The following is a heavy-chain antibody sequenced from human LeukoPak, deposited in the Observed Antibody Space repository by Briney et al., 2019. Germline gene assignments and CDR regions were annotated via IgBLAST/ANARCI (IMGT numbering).Heavy chain of an antibody. J-gene: IGHJ5*02. CDR2: IYHSGST. Sequence: SETLSLTCTVSGYSISSGYYWGWIRQPPGKGLEWIGSIYHSGSTYYNPPLKSRVTISVDTSKNQFSLKLSSVTAADTAVYYCARVYAVRGVISFDPWGQGTLVTVSS. V-gene: IGHV4-38-2*02. CDR3: ARVYAVRGVISFDP. D-gene: IGHD3-10*01. CDR1: GYSISSGYY.